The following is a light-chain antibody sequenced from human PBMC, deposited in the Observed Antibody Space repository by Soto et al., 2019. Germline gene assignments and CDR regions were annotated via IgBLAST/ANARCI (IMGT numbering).Light chain of an antibody. CDR1: QSVRSY. V-gene: IGKV3-11*01. CDR3: QQRSNWPLT. J-gene: IGKJ4*01. CDR2: DAS. Sequence: EIVVTQSPATLSLSPGERATLSCRASQSVRSYLAWYQQKPGQAPRLLIYDASNRATGIPARFSGSGSGTDFTLTISSLEPEDFAVYYCQQRSNWPLTFGGGTKVDTK.